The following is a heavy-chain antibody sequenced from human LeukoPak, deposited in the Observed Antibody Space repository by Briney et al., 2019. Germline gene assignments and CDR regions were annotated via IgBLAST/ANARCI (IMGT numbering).Heavy chain of an antibody. CDR2: IKEDGSEK. Sequence: GGSLRLSCGASGFTFSSYWMSWVRQVPGKGLEWVAKIKEDGSEKYYVDSVEGRFTISRDNAKNSLCLQMNSLRAEDTAVYYCTRGFIVAPRSTMDVWGQGTTVTVSS. D-gene: IGHD5-12*01. V-gene: IGHV3-7*02. CDR1: GFTFSSYW. CDR3: TRGFIVAPRSTMDV. J-gene: IGHJ6*02.